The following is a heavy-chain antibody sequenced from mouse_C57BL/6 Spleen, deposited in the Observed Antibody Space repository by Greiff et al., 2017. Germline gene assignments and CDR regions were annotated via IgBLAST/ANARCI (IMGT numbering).Heavy chain of an antibody. V-gene: IGHV1-39*01. CDR1: GYSFTDYN. D-gene: IGHD4-1*01. CDR2: INPDYGTT. CDR3: ASGGTRFAY. Sequence: SGYSFTDYNMNWVKQSNGKSLEWIGVINPDYGTTSYNQKFKGKATLTVDQSSSTAYMQLNSLTSEDSAVYYCASGGTRFAYWGQGTLVTVSA. J-gene: IGHJ3*01.